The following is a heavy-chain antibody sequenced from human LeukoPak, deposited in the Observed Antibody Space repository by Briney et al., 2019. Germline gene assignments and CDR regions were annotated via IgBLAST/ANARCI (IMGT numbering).Heavy chain of an antibody. V-gene: IGHV4-4*02. J-gene: IGHJ4*02. D-gene: IGHD5-18*01. CDR2: IYHSGST. Sequence: SGTLSLTCAVSGGSISSSNWWSWVRQPPGKGLEWIGEIYHSGSTNYNPSLKSRVTISVDTSKNQFSLKLSSVTAADTAVYYCARGIRGDTAVDYWGQGTLVTVSS. CDR3: ARGIRGDTAVDY. CDR1: GGSISSSNW.